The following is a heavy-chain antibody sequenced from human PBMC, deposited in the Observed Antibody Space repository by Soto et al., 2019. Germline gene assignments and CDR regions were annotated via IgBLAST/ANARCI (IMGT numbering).Heavy chain of an antibody. D-gene: IGHD6-6*01. J-gene: IGHJ4*02. CDR2: MNPNSDNT. V-gene: IGHV1-8*01. CDR1: GYTFTSYD. CDR3: ARGYKLSSSSTDY. Sequence: QVQLVQSGAEVKKPGASVKVSCKASGYTFTSYDINWERQATGQGLEWMGWMNPNSDNTGYAQNFQGRVTMTRNPSISTAYMELSSLRSEDTAVYYCARGYKLSSSSTDYWGQGPLVTVSS.